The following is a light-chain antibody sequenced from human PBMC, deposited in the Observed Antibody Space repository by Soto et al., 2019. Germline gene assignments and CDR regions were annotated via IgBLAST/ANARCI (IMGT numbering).Light chain of an antibody. Sequence: DIQMTQSPSTLSASVGDRVTITCRASQSISNWLAWYQQKPGKAPKLLIYDASSLHSGVPSRFTGSGFGTEFTLTISSLQSEDFATYYCQQYHRYSRTFGQGTKVDI. J-gene: IGKJ1*01. CDR2: DAS. V-gene: IGKV1-5*01. CDR1: QSISNW. CDR3: QQYHRYSRT.